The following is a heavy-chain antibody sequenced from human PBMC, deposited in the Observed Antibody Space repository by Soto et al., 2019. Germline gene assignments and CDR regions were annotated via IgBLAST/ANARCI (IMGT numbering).Heavy chain of an antibody. CDR2: ISYDGSNK. J-gene: IGHJ4*02. V-gene: IGHV3-30-3*01. CDR3: AREADEYRYEKNFDY. D-gene: IGHD4-4*01. CDR1: GFTFSSYA. Sequence: GGSLRLSCAASGFTFSSYAMHWVRQAPGKGLEWVAVISYDGSNKYYADSVKGRFTISRDNSKNTLYLQMNSLRAEDTAVYYCAREADEYRYEKNFDYWGQGTLVTVSS.